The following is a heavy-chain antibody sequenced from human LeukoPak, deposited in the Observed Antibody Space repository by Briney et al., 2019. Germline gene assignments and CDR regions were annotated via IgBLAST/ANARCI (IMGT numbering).Heavy chain of an antibody. V-gene: IGHV3-48*01. CDR1: GFTFSSHS. J-gene: IGHJ5*02. Sequence: GGSLRLSCAASGFTFSSHSMNWVRQAPGKGLEWVSYISSSSSTIYYADSVKGRFTISRDNSKNTLYLQMNSLRAEDTAVYYCARTSGDLWFDPWGQGTLVTVSS. D-gene: IGHD3-10*01. CDR3: ARTSGDLWFDP. CDR2: ISSSSSTI.